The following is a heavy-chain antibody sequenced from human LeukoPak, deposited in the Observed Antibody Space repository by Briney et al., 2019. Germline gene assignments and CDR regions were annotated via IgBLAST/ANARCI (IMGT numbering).Heavy chain of an antibody. J-gene: IGHJ3*02. V-gene: IGHV3-21*01. CDR1: GFTFSSYS. Sequence: GGSLRLSCAASGFTFSSYSMNWVRQAPGKGLEWVSSISSSSSYIYYADSVKGRFTISRDNAKNSLYLQMNSLRAEDTAVYYCARAVDFWSGYGMNAFDIWGQGTMVTVSS. CDR3: ARAVDFWSGYGMNAFDI. CDR2: ISSSSSYI. D-gene: IGHD3-3*01.